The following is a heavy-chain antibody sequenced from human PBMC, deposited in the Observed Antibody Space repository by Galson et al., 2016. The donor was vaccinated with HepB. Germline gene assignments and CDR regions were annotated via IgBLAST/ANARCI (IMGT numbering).Heavy chain of an antibody. V-gene: IGHV3-48*03. D-gene: IGHD5-24*01. CDR1: GFTFSSYE. J-gene: IGHJ4*02. CDR2: ISSSGSTI. CDR3: AREFALEMGGDF. Sequence: SLRLSCAASGFTFSSYEMNWVRQAPGKGLEWVSYISSSGSTIYYADSVKGRFTISRDNAKNSPYLQMNSLRAEDTAVYYCAREFALEMGGDFWGQGTLVTVSS.